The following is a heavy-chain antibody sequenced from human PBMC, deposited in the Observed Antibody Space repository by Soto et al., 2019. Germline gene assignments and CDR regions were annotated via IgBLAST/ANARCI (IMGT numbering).Heavy chain of an antibody. V-gene: IGHV1-18*01. CDR3: AREKYSSGWYRFDY. D-gene: IGHD6-19*01. CDR2: ISAYNGNT. J-gene: IGHJ4*02. CDR1: VYTFTSYG. Sequence: ASVKVSCKASVYTFTSYGISWVRQAPGQGLEWMGWISAYNGNTNYAQKLQGRVTMTTDTSTSTAYMELRSLRSDDTAVYYCAREKYSSGWYRFDYWGQGTLVTVSS.